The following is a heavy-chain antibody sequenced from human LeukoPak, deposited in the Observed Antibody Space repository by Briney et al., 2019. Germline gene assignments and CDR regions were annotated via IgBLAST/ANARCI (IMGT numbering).Heavy chain of an antibody. Sequence: PGGSLRLSCAASGFTFSSYEMNWVRQAQGKGMEWDSYISSSGSTIYYADSVKGRFTISRDNAKNSLSLQMNSLRAEDTAVYYCARGGGWRHFDCWGQGTLVTVS. J-gene: IGHJ4*02. CDR3: ARGGGWRHFDC. D-gene: IGHD6-19*01. CDR2: ISSSGSTI. V-gene: IGHV3-48*03. CDR1: GFTFSSYE.